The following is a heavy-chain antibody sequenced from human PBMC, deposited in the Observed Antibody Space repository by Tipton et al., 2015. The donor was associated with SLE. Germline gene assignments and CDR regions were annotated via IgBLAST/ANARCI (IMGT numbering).Heavy chain of an antibody. CDR1: GGSISSYY. J-gene: IGHJ3*02. D-gene: IGHD4-17*01. Sequence: TLSLTCTVSGGSISSYYWSWIRQPPGKGLEWIGYIYYSGSTNYNPSLKSRVTISVDTSKNQFSLKLSSVTAADTAVYYCARVDYGDDGGGAFDIWGQGTMVTVSS. CDR3: ARVDYGDDGGGAFDI. CDR2: IYYSGST. V-gene: IGHV4-59*01.